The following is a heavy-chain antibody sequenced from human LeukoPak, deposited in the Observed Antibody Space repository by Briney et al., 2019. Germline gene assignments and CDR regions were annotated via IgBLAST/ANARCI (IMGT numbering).Heavy chain of an antibody. Sequence: ASVKVSCKASGYTFIAYYLHWVRQAPGRGHEWMGWINPNNGATGYAQNFQGRVTMTRDTSISTAYMELSRLRSDDTAVYYCARDTAKNWFDPWGQGTLVTVSS. J-gene: IGHJ5*02. CDR2: INPNNGAT. V-gene: IGHV1-2*02. CDR1: GYTFIAYY. CDR3: ARDTAKNWFDP. D-gene: IGHD5-18*01.